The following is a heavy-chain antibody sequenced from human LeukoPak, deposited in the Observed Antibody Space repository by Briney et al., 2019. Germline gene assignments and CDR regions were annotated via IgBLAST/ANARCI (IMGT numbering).Heavy chain of an antibody. CDR2: ISSSSSYI. Sequence: PGGSLRLSCAASGFTFSSYSMNWVRQAPGKGLEWVSSISSSSSYIYYADSVKGRFIISRDNAKNSLYLQMNSLRAEDTAVYYCARPRGYYYDSSGLKFEYYFDYWGQGTLVTVSS. CDR1: GFTFSSYS. CDR3: ARPRGYYYDSSGLKFEYYFDY. D-gene: IGHD3-22*01. J-gene: IGHJ4*02. V-gene: IGHV3-21*01.